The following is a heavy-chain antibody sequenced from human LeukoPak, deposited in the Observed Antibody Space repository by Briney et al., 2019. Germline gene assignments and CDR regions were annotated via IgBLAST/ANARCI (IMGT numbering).Heavy chain of an antibody. D-gene: IGHD5-12*01. CDR3: ASAGLRGTNDAFDI. V-gene: IGHV3-53*01. J-gene: IGHJ3*02. Sequence: GGSLRLSCAASGFTVSSNYMSWVRQAPGKGLEWVSVIYSGGSTYYADSVEGRFTISRDNSKNTLYLQMNSLRAEDTAVYYCASAGLRGTNDAFDIWGQGTMVTVSS. CDR1: GFTVSSNY. CDR2: IYSGGST.